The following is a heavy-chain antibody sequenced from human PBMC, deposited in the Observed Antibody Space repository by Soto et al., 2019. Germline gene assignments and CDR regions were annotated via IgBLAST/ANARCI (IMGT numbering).Heavy chain of an antibody. CDR3: ARTTAVPNTLRSRYFFDY. D-gene: IGHD4-17*01. CDR2: VYYSGTT. V-gene: IGHV4-61*01. J-gene: IGHJ4*02. Sequence: SETLSLTCSVSGGSVSNKTYYWSWIRQPPGKRLEWIGYVYYSGTTNYNPSLKSRVTISVDLSKTQFSLRLSSVTTADTALYYCARTTAVPNTLRSRYFFDYWGQGTLVTVSS. CDR1: GGSVSNKTYY.